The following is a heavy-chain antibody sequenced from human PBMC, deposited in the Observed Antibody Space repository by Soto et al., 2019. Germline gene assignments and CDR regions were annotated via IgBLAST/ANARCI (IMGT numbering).Heavy chain of an antibody. D-gene: IGHD4-4*01. CDR1: GFTFSSYW. Sequence: GGSLRLSCAASGFTFSSYWMNWVRQAPGKGLEWVAKINQDGSEKYYVDSMKGRFTISRDNAKSSLYLQMNSLRAEDTAVYYCAGSTVLDYWGQGTLVTVSS. CDR3: AGSTVLDY. V-gene: IGHV3-7*02. J-gene: IGHJ4*02. CDR2: INQDGSEK.